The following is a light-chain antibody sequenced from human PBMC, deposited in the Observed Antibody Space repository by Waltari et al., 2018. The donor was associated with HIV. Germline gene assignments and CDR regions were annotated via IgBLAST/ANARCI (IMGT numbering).Light chain of an antibody. CDR3: QQRAGWPPT. CDR2: NGS. J-gene: IGKJ4*01. Sequence: EIVLTQSPANLSLSPGERANLSGRASQSVDVFLGWSQQKAGQAPRLVVYNGSKRATGIPARCTGSGSGTDFTLTIASLEPEDFAFYFCQQRAGWPPTFGGGTKLEIK. CDR1: QSVDVF. V-gene: IGKV3-11*01.